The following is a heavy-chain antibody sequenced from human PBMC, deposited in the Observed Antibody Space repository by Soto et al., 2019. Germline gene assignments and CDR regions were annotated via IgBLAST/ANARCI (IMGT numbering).Heavy chain of an antibody. Sequence: GASVKVSCKASGYTFTSYDINWVRQATGQGLEWMGWMNPNSGNTGYAQKFQGRVTMTRNTSISTAYMELSSLRSEDTAVYYCARGVVPAAIKTRSYYYYMDVWGKGTTVTVSS. CDR3: ARGVVPAAIKTRSYYYYMDV. CDR1: GYTFTSYD. V-gene: IGHV1-8*01. CDR2: MNPNSGNT. D-gene: IGHD2-2*02. J-gene: IGHJ6*03.